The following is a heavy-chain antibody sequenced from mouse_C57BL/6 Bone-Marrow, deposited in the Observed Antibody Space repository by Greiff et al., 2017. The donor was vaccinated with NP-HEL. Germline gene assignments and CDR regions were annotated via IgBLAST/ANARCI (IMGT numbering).Heavy chain of an antibody. CDR3: VRQGWLLRRYAMDY. J-gene: IGHJ4*01. CDR2: IRSKSNNYAT. Sequence: EVHLVESGGGLVQPKGSLKLSCAASGFSFNTYAMNWVRQAPGKGLEWVARIRSKSNNYATYYADSVKDRFTISRDDSESMLYLQMNNLKTEDTAMYYCVRQGWLLRRYAMDYWGQGTSVTVSS. CDR1: GFSFNTYA. D-gene: IGHD2-3*01. V-gene: IGHV10-1*01.